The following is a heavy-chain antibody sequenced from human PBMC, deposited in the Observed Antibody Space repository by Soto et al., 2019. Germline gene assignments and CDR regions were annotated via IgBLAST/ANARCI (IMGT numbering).Heavy chain of an antibody. J-gene: IGHJ4*02. V-gene: IGHV3-23*01. CDR1: GFTFRSYA. Sequence: EVPLLESGGGLVQPGGSLRLSCAASGFTFRSYAMSWVRQAPGRGLECVSSIDGSGAGAYYADSVKGRFTISRDNSKTTLDLQMNSLRAEDTAVYYCAKGDILTGSKEGWDYWGQGTLVTVSS. D-gene: IGHD3-9*01. CDR2: IDGSGAGA. CDR3: AKGDILTGSKEGWDY.